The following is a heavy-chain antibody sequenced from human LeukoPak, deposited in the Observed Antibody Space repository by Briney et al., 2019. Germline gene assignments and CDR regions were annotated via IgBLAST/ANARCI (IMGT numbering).Heavy chain of an antibody. J-gene: IGHJ4*02. Sequence: PGGSLRLSCTTSGFTFGDYALTWVRQAPGKGREWVGFHRSKAYGGTTEYAASVKGRFTISRDDSKSIAYLQMNSLKTEDTAVYYCSRDQTPYYWGQGTLVTVSS. CDR2: HRSKAYGGTT. CDR3: SRDQTPYY. CDR1: GFTFGDYA. V-gene: IGHV3-49*04.